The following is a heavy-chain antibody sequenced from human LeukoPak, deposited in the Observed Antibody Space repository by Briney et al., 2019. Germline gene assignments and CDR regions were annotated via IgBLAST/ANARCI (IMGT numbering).Heavy chain of an antibody. CDR2: ISYDESNK. CDR3: ARRDPQRRHGMDV. J-gene: IGHJ6*02. CDR1: GFTFSSYA. V-gene: IGHV3-30-3*01. D-gene: IGHD6-6*01. Sequence: GESLRLSCAASGFTFSSYAMHWVRQAPGKGLEWVAVISYDESNKYYAGSVKGRFTISRDNSKNTLYLQMNSLRAEDTAVYWCARRDPQRRHGMDVWGQGTAVTVSS.